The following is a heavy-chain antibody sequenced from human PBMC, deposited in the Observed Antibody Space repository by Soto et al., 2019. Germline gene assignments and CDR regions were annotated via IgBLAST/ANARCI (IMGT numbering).Heavy chain of an antibody. V-gene: IGHV1-18*01. Sequence: GASVKVSCKASGYTFTSYGISWVRQAPGQGLEWMGRISACNGNTKYSQKFQGRVTITRDTSASTAYMELSSLRSEDTAVYYCARDPGYSYGYNWGQGTLVTVSS. D-gene: IGHD5-18*01. J-gene: IGHJ4*02. CDR1: GYTFTSYG. CDR2: ISACNGNT. CDR3: ARDPGYSYGYN.